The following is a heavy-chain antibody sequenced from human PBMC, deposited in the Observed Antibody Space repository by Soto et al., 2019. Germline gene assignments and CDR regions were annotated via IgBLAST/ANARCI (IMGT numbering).Heavy chain of an antibody. CDR1: GGTFSSYA. V-gene: IGHV1-69*01. D-gene: IGHD3-22*01. CDR3: ARGTYYYDSSGYYLGY. J-gene: IGHJ4*02. Sequence: QVQLVQSGAEVKKPGSSVKVSCKASGGTFSSYAISWVRQAPGQGLEWMGGIIPNFGTANYAQKFQGRVTITADESTSTAYMELSSLRSEDTAVYYCARGTYYYDSSGYYLGYWGQGTLVTVSS. CDR2: IIPNFGTA.